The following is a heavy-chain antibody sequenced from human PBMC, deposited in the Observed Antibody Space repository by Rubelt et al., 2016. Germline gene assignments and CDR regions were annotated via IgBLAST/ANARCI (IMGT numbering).Heavy chain of an antibody. CDR1: GYTFTSYG. D-gene: IGHD3-10*01. CDR3: ARDGAFPLGSGFEKRSDY. J-gene: IGHJ4*02. CDR2: ISAYNGNT. V-gene: IGHV1-18*01. Sequence: QVQLVQSGAEVKKPGASVKVSCKASGYTFTSYGISWVRQAPGQGLEWMGWISAYNGNTNYAQKLQGRVTMTNETSTSTAYMELRSLRSDDTAVYYCARDGAFPLGSGFEKRSDYWGQGTLVTVSS.